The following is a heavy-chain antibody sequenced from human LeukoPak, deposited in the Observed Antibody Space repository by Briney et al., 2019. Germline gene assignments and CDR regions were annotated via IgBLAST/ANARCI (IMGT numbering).Heavy chain of an antibody. V-gene: IGHV3-30-3*01. D-gene: IGHD3-22*01. CDR3: ARDREIVVAPGPFLDY. J-gene: IGHJ4*02. CDR1: GFTFSSYS. CDR2: LSYDGSNK. Sequence: GGSLRLSCAASGFTFSSYSMHWVRQAPGKGLEWVAVLSYDGSNKYYADSVKGRFTISRDNSKNTLYLQMNSLRAEDTAVYYCARDREIVVAPGPFLDYWGQGTLVTVSS.